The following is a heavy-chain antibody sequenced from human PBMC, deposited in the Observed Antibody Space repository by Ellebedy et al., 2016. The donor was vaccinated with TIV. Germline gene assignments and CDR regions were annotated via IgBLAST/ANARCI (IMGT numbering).Heavy chain of an antibody. V-gene: IGHV3-7*03. CDR2: IKQDGSEK. Sequence: GGSLRLSCTASAFTVTTKFMSWVRQAPGKGLEWVANIKQDGSEKYYVDSVKGRFTISRDNAKNSLYLQMDSLRVEDAAVYYCAKLGAAHSMDSWGQGTLVTVSS. D-gene: IGHD6-6*01. CDR3: AKLGAAHSMDS. J-gene: IGHJ4*02. CDR1: AFTVTTKF.